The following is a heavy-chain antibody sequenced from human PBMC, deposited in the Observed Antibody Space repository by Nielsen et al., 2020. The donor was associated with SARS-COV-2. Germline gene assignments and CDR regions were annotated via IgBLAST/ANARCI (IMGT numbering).Heavy chain of an antibody. D-gene: IGHD6-6*01. CDR1: GFTFSSYA. J-gene: IGHJ6*02. Sequence: GESLKISCAASGFTFSSYAMSWVRQAPGKGLEWVSVISGSGGCTYYADSVKGRFTISRDNSKNTLYLQMNSLRAEDTAVYYCAKGIAARPDYYYGMDVWGQGTTVTVSS. CDR3: AKGIAARPDYYYGMDV. V-gene: IGHV3-23*01. CDR2: ISGSGGCT.